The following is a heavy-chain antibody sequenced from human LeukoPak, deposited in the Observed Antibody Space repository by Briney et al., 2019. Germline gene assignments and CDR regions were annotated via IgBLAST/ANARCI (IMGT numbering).Heavy chain of an antibody. CDR3: AKAGYNCSGGSCYSYWYFDL. CDR2: VSWNSGSI. CDR1: GFTFYDYA. D-gene: IGHD2-15*01. J-gene: IGHJ2*01. Sequence: GRSLRLSCAASGFTFYDYAMHWVRQAPGKGLEWVSGVSWNSGSIGYADSVKGRFTIPRDNAKNSLYLQMNSLRAEDTALYYCAKAGYNCSGGSCYSYWYFDLWGRGTLITVSS. V-gene: IGHV3-9*01.